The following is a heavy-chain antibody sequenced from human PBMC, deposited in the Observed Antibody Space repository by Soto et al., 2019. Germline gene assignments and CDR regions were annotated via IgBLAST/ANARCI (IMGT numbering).Heavy chain of an antibody. Sequence: QVQLVQSGAEVRKPESSVKVSCRASGGTLSSYPISWVRQAPGQGLEWMGRMVPILRIANYAEKFQGRVTIIADTSMNTAYMELRSLLSEVTAVYYCARAVASPEAEGCHVQYWGQGTLVTVSP. CDR2: MVPILRIA. CDR3: ARAVASPEAEGCHVQY. CDR1: GGTLSSYP. J-gene: IGHJ4*02. D-gene: IGHD3-16*01. V-gene: IGHV1-69*02.